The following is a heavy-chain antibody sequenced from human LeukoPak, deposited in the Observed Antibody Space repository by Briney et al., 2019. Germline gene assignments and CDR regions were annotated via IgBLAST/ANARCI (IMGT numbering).Heavy chain of an antibody. D-gene: IGHD4-17*01. CDR1: GGSISSYY. V-gene: IGHV4-34*01. CDR3: ARSPLYGDYDWFDY. CDR2: INHSGST. Sequence: SETLSLTCTVSGGSISSYYWSWIRQPPGKGLEWIGEINHSGSTNYNPSLKSRVTISVDTSKNQFSLKLSSVTAADTAVYYCARSPLYGDYDWFDYWGQGTLVTVSS. J-gene: IGHJ4*02.